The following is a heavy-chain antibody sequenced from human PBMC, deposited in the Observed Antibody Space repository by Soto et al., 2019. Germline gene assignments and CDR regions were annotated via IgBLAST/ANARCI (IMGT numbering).Heavy chain of an antibody. D-gene: IGHD3-10*01. V-gene: IGHV4-34*01. J-gene: IGHJ6*03. CDR3: ARGLILWFGELSRRGGYYYYMDV. CDR1: GGSFSGYQ. Sequence: QVQLQQWGAGLLKPSETLSLTCAVYGGSFSGYQWSWIRQTPGKGLEWIGEINDSGNINYNPSLKCRVTILIDSPKKQISLKLSSVTAADTAVYDSARGLILWFGELSRRGGYYYYMDVWGKGTTVTVSS. CDR2: INDSGNI.